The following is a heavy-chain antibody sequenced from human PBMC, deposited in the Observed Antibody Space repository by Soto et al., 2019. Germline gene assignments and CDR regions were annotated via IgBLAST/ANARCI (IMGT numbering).Heavy chain of an antibody. CDR1: GFTFSSYA. J-gene: IGHJ5*02. CDR3: AKDILTGYYEVSPELNWFDP. CDR2: ISGSGGST. V-gene: IGHV3-23*01. D-gene: IGHD3-9*01. Sequence: QPGGSLRLSCAASGFTFSSYAMSWVRQAPGKGLEWVSAISGSGGSTYYADSVKGRFTISRDNSKNTLYLQMNSLRAEDTAVYYCAKDILTGYYEVSPELNWFDPWGQGTLVTVSS.